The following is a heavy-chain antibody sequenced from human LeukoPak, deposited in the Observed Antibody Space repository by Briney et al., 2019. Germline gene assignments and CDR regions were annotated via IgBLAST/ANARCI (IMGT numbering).Heavy chain of an antibody. J-gene: IGHJ4*02. D-gene: IGHD1-14*01. CDR1: GYTFTGYY. Sequence: GASVKVSCKASGYTFTGYYIHWGRDAPGQGREWMGWINPNGGGTNYAQKFQGRVTMTRDTSISTAYMELNRLTFDDTALYYCAGGITGGDFWGQGTLVTVSS. CDR3: AGGITGGDF. V-gene: IGHV1-2*02. CDR2: INPNGGGT.